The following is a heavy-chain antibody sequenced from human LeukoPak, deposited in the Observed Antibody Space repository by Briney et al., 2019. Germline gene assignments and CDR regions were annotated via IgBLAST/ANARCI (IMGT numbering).Heavy chain of an antibody. CDR3: AREAGDYYDSSGCSTYAHDY. CDR1: GYTFTSYA. CDR2: INTNTGNP. J-gene: IGHJ4*02. Sequence: ASVKVSCKASGYTFTSYAMNWVRQAPGQGLEWMGWINTNTGNPTYAQGFTGRFVFSLETSVSTAYLQIGSLKAEDTAVYYCAREAGDYYDSSGCSTYAHDYWGQGTLVTVSS. D-gene: IGHD3-22*01. V-gene: IGHV7-4-1*01.